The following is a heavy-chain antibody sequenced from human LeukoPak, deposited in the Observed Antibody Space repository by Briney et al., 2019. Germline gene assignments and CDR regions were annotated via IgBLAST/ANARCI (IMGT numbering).Heavy chain of an antibody. CDR3: ARGRYSSGWYYFDY. CDR1: GGSFSGYY. J-gene: IGHJ4*02. D-gene: IGHD6-19*01. Sequence: PSETLSLTCAVYGGSFSGYYWSWIRQPPGKGLEWIGEINHSGSTNYNPSLKSRVTISVDTSKNQFSLKLSSVTAADTAVYYCARGRYSSGWYYFDYWGQGTLVAASS. CDR2: INHSGST. V-gene: IGHV4-34*01.